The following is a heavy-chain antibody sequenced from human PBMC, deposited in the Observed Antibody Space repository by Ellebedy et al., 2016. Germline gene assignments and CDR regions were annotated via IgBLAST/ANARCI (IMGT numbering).Heavy chain of an antibody. CDR1: GGSISSGGYS. CDR3: ARLHGEVDY. V-gene: IGHV4-30-2*03. Sequence: LRLXCAVSGGSISSGGYSWSWIRQPPGKGLEWIGYIYHSGSTYYNPSLKSRVTISVDTSKNQFSLKLSSVTAADTAVYYCARLHGEVDYWGQGTLVTVSS. J-gene: IGHJ4*02. CDR2: IYHSGST. D-gene: IGHD4-17*01.